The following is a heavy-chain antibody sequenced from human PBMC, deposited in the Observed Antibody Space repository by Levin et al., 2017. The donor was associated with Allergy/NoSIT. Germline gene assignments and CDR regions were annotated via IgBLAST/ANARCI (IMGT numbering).Heavy chain of an antibody. V-gene: IGHV4-39*01. D-gene: IGHD2-15*01. Sequence: NASETLSLTCTVSGGSISSSIYYWGWIRQPPGKGLEWIGSIHYSGSTYSNPSLKSRVTISVDTSKDQFSLKLTSVTAADTAVYYCARQIYCSGGSCYPVPYYFDYWVQGTLVTVSS. CDR2: IHYSGST. CDR3: ARQIYCSGGSCYPVPYYFDY. J-gene: IGHJ4*02. CDR1: GGSISSSIYY.